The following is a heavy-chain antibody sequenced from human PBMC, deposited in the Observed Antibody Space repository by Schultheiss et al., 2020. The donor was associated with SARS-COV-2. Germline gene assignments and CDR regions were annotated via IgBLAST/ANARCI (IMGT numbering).Heavy chain of an antibody. Sequence: GESLKISCSASGFTFSSYAMHWVRQAPGKGLEYVSAISSNGGSTYYADSVKGRFTISRDNSKNTLYLQMNSLRAEDTAVYYCAKESAGTMGQAFDYWGQGTLVTVSS. D-gene: IGHD6-19*01. V-gene: IGHV3-64*04. J-gene: IGHJ4*02. CDR2: ISSNGGST. CDR3: AKESAGTMGQAFDY. CDR1: GFTFSSYA.